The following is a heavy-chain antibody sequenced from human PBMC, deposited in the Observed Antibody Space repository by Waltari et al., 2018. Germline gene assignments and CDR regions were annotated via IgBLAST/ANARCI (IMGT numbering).Heavy chain of an antibody. Sequence: EVQLVESGGGLVQPGGSLRLSCAASGFTFSSYWMSWVRQAPGKGLGWVAKIKEDGSEQSYVDSVKGRFTISRDNAKNSLSLQMNSLRAEDTAVYYCARISSTATRDSWGRGTLVTVSS. CDR2: IKEDGSEQ. J-gene: IGHJ4*02. V-gene: IGHV3-7*01. CDR3: ARISSTATRDS. D-gene: IGHD6-6*01. CDR1: GFTFSSYW.